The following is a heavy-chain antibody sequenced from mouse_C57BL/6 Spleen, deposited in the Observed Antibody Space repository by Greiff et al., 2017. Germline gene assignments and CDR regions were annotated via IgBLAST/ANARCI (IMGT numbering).Heavy chain of an antibody. Sequence: VKLQQPGTELVKPGASVKLSCKASGYTFTSYWMHWVKQRPGQGLEWIGNINPSNGGTNYNEKFKGKATLTADKASSTAYMQLSSLTSEDSAVXYRAGLRGAMDYWGQGTSVTVSS. CDR2: INPSNGGT. V-gene: IGHV1-53*01. J-gene: IGHJ4*01. CDR3: AGLRGAMDY. D-gene: IGHD3-1*01. CDR1: GYTFTSYW.